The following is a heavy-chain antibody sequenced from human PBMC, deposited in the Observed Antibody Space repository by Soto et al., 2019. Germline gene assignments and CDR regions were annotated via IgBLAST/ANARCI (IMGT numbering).Heavy chain of an antibody. V-gene: IGHV3-33*01. D-gene: IGHD3-10*01. CDR3: ARRRGGGEPFFDY. CDR1: GFTFNSYG. Sequence: QVQLVESGGGVVQPGRSLRLSCAASGFTFNSYGMHWVRQAPGKGLEWVAVIWYDGTNKYYADSVKGRFTISRDNSNNTLYLQMNSLRAEDTAVYYCARRRGGGEPFFDYWGQGTLVTVSS. J-gene: IGHJ4*02. CDR2: IWYDGTNK.